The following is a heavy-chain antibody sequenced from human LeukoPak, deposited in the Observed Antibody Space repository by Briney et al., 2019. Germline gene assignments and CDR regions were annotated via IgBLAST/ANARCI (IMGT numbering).Heavy chain of an antibody. Sequence: GGSLRLSCAASGFTFSSYSMNWVRQAPGKGLEWVSSISSSSSYIYYADSVKGRFTISRDNAKNPLYLQMNSLRAEDTAVYYCARDYIAARHPLDYWGQGTLVTVSS. D-gene: IGHD6-6*01. V-gene: IGHV3-21*01. CDR1: GFTFSSYS. CDR3: ARDYIAARHPLDY. J-gene: IGHJ4*02. CDR2: ISSSSSYI.